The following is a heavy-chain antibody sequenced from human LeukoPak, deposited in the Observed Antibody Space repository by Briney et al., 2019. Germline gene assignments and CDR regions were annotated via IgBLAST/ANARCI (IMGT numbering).Heavy chain of an antibody. CDR3: ARAADTAMVWKV. CDR1: GFTVSSNY. Sequence: GGSLRLSCAASGFTVSSNYMSWVRQAPGKGLEWVSVIYSGGSTYYADSVKGRFTISRDNSKNTLYLQMNSLRAEDTAVYYCARAADTAMVWKVWGQGTLVTVSS. D-gene: IGHD5-18*01. J-gene: IGHJ4*02. CDR2: IYSGGST. V-gene: IGHV3-53*01.